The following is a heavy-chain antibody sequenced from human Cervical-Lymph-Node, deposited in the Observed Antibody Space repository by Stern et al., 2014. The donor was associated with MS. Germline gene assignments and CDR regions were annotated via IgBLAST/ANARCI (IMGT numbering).Heavy chain of an antibody. J-gene: IGHJ4*02. Sequence: QVQLQESGPGLVKPSETLSLTCTVSGGSLRSYYWNWIRQAPGKGLEWLGFIYHTVRVNYNPSLSSRVAMSVDTSKNQFSLTVSSVTAADTAVYYCAREGEYCSGSRCYPFLDYWGQGTLVTVSS. CDR3: AREGEYCSGSRCYPFLDY. CDR2: IYHTVRV. D-gene: IGHD2-15*01. CDR1: GGSLRSYY. V-gene: IGHV4-59*01.